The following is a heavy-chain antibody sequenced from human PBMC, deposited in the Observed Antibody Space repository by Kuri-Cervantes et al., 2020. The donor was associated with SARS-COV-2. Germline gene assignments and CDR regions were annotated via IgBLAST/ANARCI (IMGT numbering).Heavy chain of an antibody. D-gene: IGHD1-14*01. Sequence: GESLKFSCVASGFTFSNYGMHWVRQAPDKGLEWVAVISDDEVSKHYADSVNGRFTISRDKSKNTLYLQMTSLRPGDTAIYYCARPRKPVYYYHGMDVWGQGTMVTVSS. CDR3: ARPRKPVYYYHGMDV. CDR1: GFTFSNYG. CDR2: ISDDEVSK. V-gene: IGHV3-30*03. J-gene: IGHJ6*02.